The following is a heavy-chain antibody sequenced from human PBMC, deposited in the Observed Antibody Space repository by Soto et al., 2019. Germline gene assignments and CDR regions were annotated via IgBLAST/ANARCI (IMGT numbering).Heavy chain of an antibody. D-gene: IGHD6-6*01. V-gene: IGHV1-46*03. CDR2: INPSGGST. CDR3: ARVSSSSTGGHYYYYMDV. J-gene: IGHJ6*03. CDR1: GYTFTSYY. Sequence: VKVSCKASGYTFTSYYMHWVRQAPGQGLEWMGIINPSGGSTSYAQKFQGRVTMTRDTSTSTVYMELSSLRSEDTAVYYCARVSSSSTGGHYYYYMDVWGKGTTVTVSS.